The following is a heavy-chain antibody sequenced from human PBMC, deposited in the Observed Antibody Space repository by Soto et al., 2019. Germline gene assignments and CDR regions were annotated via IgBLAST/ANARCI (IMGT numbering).Heavy chain of an antibody. D-gene: IGHD2-2*01. J-gene: IGHJ3*02. CDR3: AKDPSEGCSSTSCYLSGSGLGDAFDI. CDR1: GFTFSSYA. V-gene: IGHV3-23*01. CDR2: ISGSGGST. Sequence: GGSLRLSCAASGFTFSSYAMSWVRQASGKGLEWVSAISGSGGSTYYADSVKGRFTISRDNSKNTLYLQMNSLRAEDTAVYYCAKDPSEGCSSTSCYLSGSGLGDAFDIWGQGTMVTVSS.